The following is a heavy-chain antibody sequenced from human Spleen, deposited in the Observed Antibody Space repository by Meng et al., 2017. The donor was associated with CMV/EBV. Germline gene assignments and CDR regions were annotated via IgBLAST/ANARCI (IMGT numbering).Heavy chain of an antibody. Sequence: SETLSLTCAVYGGSFNSFYWSWIRQPPGQSLEWIGEINHSGFTNYDPSLKSRVTISIDTSKNQFSLKLSSVTAADTAVYYCARDTSDSNDWLYFDYWGQGTLVTVSS. CDR3: ARDTSDSNDWLYFDY. CDR1: GGSFNSFY. J-gene: IGHJ4*02. D-gene: IGHD6-19*01. V-gene: IGHV4-34*01. CDR2: INHSGFT.